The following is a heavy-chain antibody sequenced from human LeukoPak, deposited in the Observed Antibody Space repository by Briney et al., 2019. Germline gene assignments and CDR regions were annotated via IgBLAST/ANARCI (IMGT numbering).Heavy chain of an antibody. CDR1: GLTFSSYW. J-gene: IGHJ4*02. V-gene: IGHV3-7*03. Sequence: GGSLRLSCAASGLTFSSYWMSWVRQAPGKGLEWVANIKQDGSGKYYVDSVKGRFTISRDNAKNSLYLQMNSLRAEDTAVYYCARVPRGYDILTGYYPLYFDYWGQGTLVTVSS. D-gene: IGHD3-9*01. CDR3: ARVPRGYDILTGYYPLYFDY. CDR2: IKQDGSGK.